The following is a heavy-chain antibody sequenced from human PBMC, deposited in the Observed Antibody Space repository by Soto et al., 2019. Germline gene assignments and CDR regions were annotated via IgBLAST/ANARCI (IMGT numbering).Heavy chain of an antibody. J-gene: IGHJ4*02. CDR2: ISSSSSYI. CDR3: ARTTGTTGFDY. Sequence: EVQLVESGGGLVQPGGSLRLSCAASGFTFSSYSMNWVRQAPGKGLEWVSSISSSSSYIYYADSVKGRFTISRDNAKNSLYLQMNSLRAEDTAVYYCARTTGTTGFDYWGQGTLVTVSS. D-gene: IGHD1-7*01. CDR1: GFTFSSYS. V-gene: IGHV3-21*01.